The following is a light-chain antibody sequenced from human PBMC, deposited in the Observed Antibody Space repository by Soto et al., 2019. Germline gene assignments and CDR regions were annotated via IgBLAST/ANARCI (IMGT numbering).Light chain of an antibody. V-gene: IGKV1-5*01. CDR2: HAS. CDR3: QQYNGYPRT. CDR1: QSISSY. Sequence: DIQMTQSPSTLSASIGDRVTISCRASQSISSYLAWYQQKPGKGSKLLIYHASSLESGVPSRFSGSGSGTEFTLTISSLQPDDFATYYCQQYNGYPRTFGQGTKVEIK. J-gene: IGKJ1*01.